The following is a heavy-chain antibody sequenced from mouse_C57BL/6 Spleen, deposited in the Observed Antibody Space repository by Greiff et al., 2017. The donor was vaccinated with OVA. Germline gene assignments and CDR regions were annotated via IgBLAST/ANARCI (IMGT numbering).Heavy chain of an antibody. V-gene: IGHV1-52*01. CDR2: IYPSDGNT. Sequence: VQLQQPGAELVRPGSSVKLSCKASGYTFTNYWMHWVKQRPVQGLEWIGNIYPSDGNTNYNEKFKDKATLTVDKSSSTAYMELSSLTSEDSAVDYCAREDGGSGSFAYWGQGTLVTVSA. CDR1: GYTFTNYW. D-gene: IGHD1-1*01. J-gene: IGHJ3*01. CDR3: AREDGGSGSFAY.